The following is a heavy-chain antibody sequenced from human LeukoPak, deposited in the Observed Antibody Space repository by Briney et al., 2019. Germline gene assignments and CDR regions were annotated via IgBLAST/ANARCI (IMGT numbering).Heavy chain of an antibody. CDR1: GGSISNYY. CDR3: ARGPGIIHY. Sequence: SETLSLTCTVSGGSISNYYWSWIRQPAGKGLEWIGRIYSDGTTNYSPSLKSRVTMSLEMSKNQFSLRLSSVTAADTAVYYCARGPGIIHYWGQGTLVTGSS. J-gene: IGHJ4*02. D-gene: IGHD6-13*01. CDR2: IYSDGTT. V-gene: IGHV4-4*07.